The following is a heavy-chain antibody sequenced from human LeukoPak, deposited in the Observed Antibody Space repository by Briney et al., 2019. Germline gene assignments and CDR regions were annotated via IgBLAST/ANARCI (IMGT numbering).Heavy chain of an antibody. CDR3: ARGGNRFGGFYFDY. CDR2: IHHSGRS. CDR1: ADSLSSGGHY. J-gene: IGHJ4*02. Sequence: SQTLSLTCTVSADSLSSGGHYWAWIRQFPGKGLESIGFIHHSGRSRHNPSPKDRVAISVDTSRKQFALKLSSVTAADTAMYYCARGGNRFGGFYFDYWGQGIQVIVSS. V-gene: IGHV4-31*03. D-gene: IGHD3-10*01.